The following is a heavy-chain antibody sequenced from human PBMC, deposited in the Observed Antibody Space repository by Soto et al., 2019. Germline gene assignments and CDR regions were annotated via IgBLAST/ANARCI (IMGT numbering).Heavy chain of an antibody. D-gene: IGHD6-19*01. CDR3: AKAGAGTYRPDY. Sequence: GGSLRLSCAASGFTFSSCGMHWVRQAPGKGLEWVAVIWYDGSNKYYADSVKGRFTISRDNSKNTLYLQMNSLRAEDTAVYYCAKAGAGTYRPDYWGQGTLVTVSS. V-gene: IGHV3-33*06. J-gene: IGHJ4*02. CDR1: GFTFSSCG. CDR2: IWYDGSNK.